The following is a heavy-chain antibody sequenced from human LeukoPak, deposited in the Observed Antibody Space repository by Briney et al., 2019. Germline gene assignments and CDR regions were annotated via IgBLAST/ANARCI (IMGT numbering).Heavy chain of an antibody. CDR3: ARDRLLEDRDYNSYYYMDV. J-gene: IGHJ6*03. Sequence: GGSVRLSCAVSGFTFSTYTMNWVRQAPGKGLEWVSSISSSSNYIYYADSVRGRFTISRDNAKDSLSLQMNSLRAEDTAVYYCARDRLLEDRDYNSYYYMDVWGIGTTVTVSS. CDR2: ISSSSNYI. V-gene: IGHV3-21*01. D-gene: IGHD1-1*01. CDR1: GFTFSTYT.